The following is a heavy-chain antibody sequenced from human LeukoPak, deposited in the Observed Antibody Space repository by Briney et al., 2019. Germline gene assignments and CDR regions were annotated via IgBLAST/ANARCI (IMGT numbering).Heavy chain of an antibody. CDR3: ARAFSSSWSGEDY. D-gene: IGHD6-13*01. CDR2: MNPNSGNA. Sequence: ASVKVSCKASGYTVTSYDINSGRQATGQRLEWMGWMNPNSGNAGYAQKFQGRVTMTRNTSTSTAYMELRSLRSDDTAVYYCARAFSSSWSGEDYWGQGTLVTVSS. J-gene: IGHJ4*02. CDR1: GYTVTSYD. V-gene: IGHV1-8*01.